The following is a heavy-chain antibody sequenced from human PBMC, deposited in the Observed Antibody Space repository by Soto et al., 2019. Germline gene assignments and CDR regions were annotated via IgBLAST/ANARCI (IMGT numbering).Heavy chain of an antibody. CDR3: ARDGGIAARHYYGMDV. CDR1: AFTFSAHN. D-gene: IGHD6-6*01. Sequence: LRLSCAASAFTFSAHNMVWVRQAPGKGLEWVGRSRNKANNYATEYAASVKGRFTISRDDSKNSLYLQMNSLKTEDTAVYYCARDGGIAARHYYGMDVWGQGTTVTVSS. J-gene: IGHJ6*02. CDR2: SRNKANNYAT. V-gene: IGHV3-72*01.